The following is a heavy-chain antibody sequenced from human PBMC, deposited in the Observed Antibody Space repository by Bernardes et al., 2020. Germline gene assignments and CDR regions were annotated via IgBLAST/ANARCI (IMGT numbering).Heavy chain of an antibody. Sequence: SETLSLTCTVSGGSINRYYWSWIRQPPGKGLEWIGYIYSSGSANYNPSLKSRVTTSVDTSNNQFSLKLSSVTAADTAVYYCARVVKIFGVVLDYWGQGTLVTVSS. D-gene: IGHD3-3*01. CDR2: IYSSGSA. J-gene: IGHJ4*02. V-gene: IGHV4-59*12. CDR3: ARVVKIFGVVLDY. CDR1: GGSINRYY.